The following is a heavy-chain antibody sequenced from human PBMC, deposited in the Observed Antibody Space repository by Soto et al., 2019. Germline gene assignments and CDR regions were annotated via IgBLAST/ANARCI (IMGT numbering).Heavy chain of an antibody. CDR1: GFTFSSYD. J-gene: IGHJ6*02. V-gene: IGHV3-13*01. CDR2: IGTAGDT. D-gene: IGHD3-3*01. Sequence: GGSLRLSCAASGFTFSSYDMHWVRQATGKGLEWVSAIGTAGDTYYPGSVKGRFTISRENAKNSLYLQMNSLRAEETAVYYCARGYLFGVAKWPPYYYYGMDVWGQGTTVTVSS. CDR3: ARGYLFGVAKWPPYYYYGMDV.